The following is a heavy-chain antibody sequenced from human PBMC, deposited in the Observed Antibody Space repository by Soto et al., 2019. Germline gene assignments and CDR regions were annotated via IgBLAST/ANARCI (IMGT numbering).Heavy chain of an antibody. V-gene: IGHV3-23*01. CDR1: GFNFNNFS. D-gene: IGHD3-22*01. CDR2: ISASGEST. J-gene: IGHJ4*02. Sequence: GGSLRLSCAASGFNFNNFSMTWVRQAPGKGLEWVSGISASGESTHYVDSVKGRFTISRDNSKNTLFMQMKSLTVEDTAIYYCATCPRHSVECGYFFFESWGQGMTGTVSS. CDR3: ATCPRHSVECGYFFFES.